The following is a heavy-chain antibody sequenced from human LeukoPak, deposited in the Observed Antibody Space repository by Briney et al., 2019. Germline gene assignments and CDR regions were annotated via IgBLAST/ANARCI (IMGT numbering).Heavy chain of an antibody. V-gene: IGHV3-23*01. D-gene: IGHD6-13*01. Sequence: GGSLRLSCGASGFTLSNYAISWVRQVPGKGLEWVSAISGSGGSTYYAESVKGRFTISRDNSKNTLYLQMNSLRAEDTAVYYCAIGITAAAMGFDPWGQGTLVTVSS. CDR2: ISGSGGST. J-gene: IGHJ5*02. CDR3: AIGITAAAMGFDP. CDR1: GFTLSNYA.